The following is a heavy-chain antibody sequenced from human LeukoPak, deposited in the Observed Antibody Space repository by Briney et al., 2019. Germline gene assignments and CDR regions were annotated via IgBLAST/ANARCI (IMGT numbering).Heavy chain of an antibody. CDR1: GGSISSGGYY. J-gene: IGHJ4*02. CDR2: IYYSGTT. CDR3: ARDKSLDY. V-gene: IGHV4-31*03. Sequence: SETLSLTCTVSGGSISSGGYYWSWIRQHPGKGLEWIGYIYYSGTTHYNPSLKSRVTISADTSKNQFSLKLSSVTAADTAVYYCARDKSLDYWGQGTLVTVSS.